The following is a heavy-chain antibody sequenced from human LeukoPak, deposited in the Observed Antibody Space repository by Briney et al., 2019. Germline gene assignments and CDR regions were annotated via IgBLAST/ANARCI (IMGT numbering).Heavy chain of an antibody. J-gene: IGHJ4*02. CDR3: AREPDYGDFDVWIKKDY. V-gene: IGHV1-3*01. Sequence: ASVKVSCKASGYTFTNFAMHWVRQAPGQGLEWMGWINADNGNTKYSQKFQGRVTITRDTSATTVYMELSSLRSEDTAVYYCAREPDYGDFDVWIKKDYWGQGTLVTVSS. D-gene: IGHD4-17*01. CDR1: GYTFTNFA. CDR2: INADNGNT.